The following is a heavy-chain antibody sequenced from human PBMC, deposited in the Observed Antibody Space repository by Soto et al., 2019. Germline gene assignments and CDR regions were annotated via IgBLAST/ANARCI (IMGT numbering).Heavy chain of an antibody. CDR3: AKGASSNWNYLYYFDF. CDR1: GFTFSSYG. Sequence: EVQLLESGGGLVQPGGSLRLSCAASGFTFSSYGMSWVRQAPGRGLEWVATISSSGGSTYYADSVKGRFTISRDSSNNTLYLQVNSLGAEDKAVYYCAKGASSNWNYLYYFDFWGQGIPVTVSS. V-gene: IGHV3-23*01. D-gene: IGHD1-7*01. CDR2: ISSSGGST. J-gene: IGHJ4*02.